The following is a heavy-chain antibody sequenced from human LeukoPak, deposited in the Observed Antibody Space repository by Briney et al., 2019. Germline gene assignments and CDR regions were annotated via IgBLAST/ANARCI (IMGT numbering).Heavy chain of an antibody. D-gene: IGHD5-24*01. J-gene: IGHJ3*02. CDR3: ARDRGPTRAFDI. CDR2: IYSGVPT. V-gene: IGHV3-53*01. CDR1: GFTVSSNY. Sequence: PGGSLRLSCAASGFTVSSNYMSWVRQAPGKGLAWVSVIYSGVPTYYADSVKGRFTISRDNSKNTLYLQMNSLRAEDTAVYYCARDRGPTRAFDIWGQGTMVTVS.